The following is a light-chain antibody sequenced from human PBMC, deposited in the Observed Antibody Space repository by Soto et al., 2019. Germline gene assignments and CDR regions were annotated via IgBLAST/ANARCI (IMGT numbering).Light chain of an antibody. CDR1: SSVVGGYNY. CDR3: SSYRSSSKRV. Sequence: QSALTQPASVSGSPGQSITISCTGTSSVVGGYNYVSWYQQHPGKAPKLMIYDVSNRPSGVSNRFSGSKSGNTASLTISGLQAEDEADYYCSSYRSSSKRVFGTGTKLTVL. V-gene: IGLV2-14*03. CDR2: DVS. J-gene: IGLJ1*01.